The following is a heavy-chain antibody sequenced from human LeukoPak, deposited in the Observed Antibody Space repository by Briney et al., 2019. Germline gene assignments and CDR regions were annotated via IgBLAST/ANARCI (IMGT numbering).Heavy chain of an antibody. J-gene: IGHJ4*02. Sequence: GGSLRLSCAASGFSFSNYAMDWVRQAPGKGLEWVSTIGASVSNTNYADSVKGQFTISRDNSKNTLSLQMSSLKVEDTAVYYCARRSGGTCDYWGQGTLVTVSS. V-gene: IGHV3-23*01. D-gene: IGHD1-1*01. CDR2: IGASVSNT. CDR1: GFSFSNYA. CDR3: ARRSGGTCDY.